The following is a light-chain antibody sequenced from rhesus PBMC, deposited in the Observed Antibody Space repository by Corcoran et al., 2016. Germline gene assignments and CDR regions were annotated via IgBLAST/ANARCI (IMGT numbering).Light chain of an antibody. J-gene: IGKJ2*01. CDR2: AAS. Sequence: DIQMTQSPSALSASVGDRVTISCRASQNIYSSLTWYQQKPGKAPNLLIYAASRLQTGIPSRFSGRGSGTTLTLTLSSLQPEDTATYYCQHYYDKPYSFGQWTKVEVK. V-gene: IGKV1S8*01. CDR3: QHYYDKPYS. CDR1: QNIYSS.